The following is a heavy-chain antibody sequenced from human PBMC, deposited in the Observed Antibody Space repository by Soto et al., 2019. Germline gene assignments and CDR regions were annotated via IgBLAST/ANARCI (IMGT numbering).Heavy chain of an antibody. CDR2: IWYDGSNK. D-gene: IGHD3-22*01. CDR1: GFTFSSYG. J-gene: IGHJ3*02. V-gene: IGHV3-33*01. Sequence: GESLKISCAASGFTFSSYGMHWVRQAPGKGLEWVAVIWYDGSNKYYADSVKGRFTISRDNSKNTQYLQMNSLRAEDTAVYYCASPYYYDSSGSNGGDAFDIWGQGTMVTVSS. CDR3: ASPYYYDSSGSNGGDAFDI.